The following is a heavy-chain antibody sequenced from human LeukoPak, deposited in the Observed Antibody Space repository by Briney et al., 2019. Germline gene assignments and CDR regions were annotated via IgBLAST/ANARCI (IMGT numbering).Heavy chain of an antibody. CDR3: ARAPTPYSGSYYYYYGMDV. D-gene: IGHD1-26*01. CDR1: GYSFTSYW. CDR2: IYPGDSDT. Sequence: GESLKISCKGSGYSFTSYWIGWVRQMPGKGLEWMGIIYPGDSDTRYSPSFQGQVTISADKSISTAYLQWSSLKASDTAMYYCARAPTPYSGSYYYYYGMDVWGQGTTVTVSS. V-gene: IGHV5-51*01. J-gene: IGHJ6*02.